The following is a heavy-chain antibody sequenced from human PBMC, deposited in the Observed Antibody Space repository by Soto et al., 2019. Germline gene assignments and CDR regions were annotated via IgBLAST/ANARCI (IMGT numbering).Heavy chain of an antibody. CDR2: ISSSSTYI. CDR3: ARGGRESTRHLDY. Sequence: EVQLVESGGDLVKPGGSLRLSCADSGITFSSYSMNWVRQAPGKGLEWVSAISSSSTYIFYADSVKGRFTISRDNAKNSLYLQMNSLSADDTAVYYCARGGRESTRHLDYWGQGTRVTVSS. D-gene: IGHD2-8*01. V-gene: IGHV3-21*02. CDR1: GITFSSYS. J-gene: IGHJ4*02.